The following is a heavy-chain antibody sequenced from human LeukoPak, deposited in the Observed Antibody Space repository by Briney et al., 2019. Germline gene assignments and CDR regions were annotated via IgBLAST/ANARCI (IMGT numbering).Heavy chain of an antibody. CDR3: ARGGSSWYRSFDY. CDR1: GVSISSYY. Sequence: SETLSLTCTVSGVSISSYYWSWIRQPPGKGLEWIGYIYYSGSTNYNPSLKSRVTISVDTSKNQFSLKLSSVTAADTAVYYCARGGSSWYRSFDYWGQGTLVTVSS. V-gene: IGHV4-59*01. D-gene: IGHD6-13*01. J-gene: IGHJ4*02. CDR2: IYYSGST.